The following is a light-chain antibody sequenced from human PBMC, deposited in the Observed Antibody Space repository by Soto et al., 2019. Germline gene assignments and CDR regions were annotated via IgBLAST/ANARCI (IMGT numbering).Light chain of an antibody. CDR3: QKLAVSPRT. CDR1: QSVGSNY. Sequence: ENLLTQSPGTLSLSPGEGATLSCRASQSVGSNYLAWYQQKPGQAPRLLIYGASSRASGIPDRFSGSGSGTDFTLTISSLAHEDLAIDYGQKLAVSPRTSGGGTKVDTK. J-gene: IGKJ4*01. V-gene: IGKV3-20*01. CDR2: GAS.